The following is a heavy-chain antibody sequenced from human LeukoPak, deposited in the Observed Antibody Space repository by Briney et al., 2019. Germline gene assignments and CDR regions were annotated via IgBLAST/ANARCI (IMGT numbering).Heavy chain of an antibody. Sequence: PGGSLRLSCAASGFTFSSYDMHWVRQPTGRGLAWVSAIDTGGKTYYPDSVKGRFTISRENAKNSLYLHMDSLSAGETALYFCARATVGFHPFDIWGQGTMVTVSS. J-gene: IGHJ3*02. D-gene: IGHD4-23*01. CDR2: IDTGGKT. CDR1: GFTFSSYD. CDR3: ARATVGFHPFDI. V-gene: IGHV3-13*01.